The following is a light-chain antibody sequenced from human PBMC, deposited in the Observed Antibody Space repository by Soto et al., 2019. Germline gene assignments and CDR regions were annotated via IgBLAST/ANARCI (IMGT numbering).Light chain of an antibody. CDR1: QIISTY. J-gene: IGKJ2*01. CDR2: GAS. CDR3: QQSYSTPHA. V-gene: IGKV1-39*01. Sequence: DIQMTQSPSSLAPSVGDRVTISCRASQIISTYLNWYQQKPGQVPTLLIYGASSLQSEVPSRFSASGSVTDFTLSISSLRREDFSTYSCQQSYSTPHAFGQGTKLDIK.